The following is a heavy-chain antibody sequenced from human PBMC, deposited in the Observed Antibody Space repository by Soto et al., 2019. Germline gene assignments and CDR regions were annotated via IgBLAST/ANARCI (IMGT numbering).Heavy chain of an antibody. CDR2: ISYSGST. V-gene: IGHV4-59*08. J-gene: IGHJ5*02. CDR3: ASYIAAAGTGFDP. Sequence: QVQLQESGPGLVKPSETLSLTCTVSGGSISTYYWSWIRQPPGKGLEWIGYISYSGSTNYNPSLKSRVTISVDTSKNQFSLKLSSVTAADTAVYYCASYIAAAGTGFDPWGQGTLVTVSS. D-gene: IGHD6-13*01. CDR1: GGSISTYY.